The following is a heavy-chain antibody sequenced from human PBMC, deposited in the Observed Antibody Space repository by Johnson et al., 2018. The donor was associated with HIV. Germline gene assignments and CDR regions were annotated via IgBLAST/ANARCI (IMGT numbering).Heavy chain of an antibody. CDR3: SGDSSGYYYYDAFDI. Sequence: VQLAESGGGLIQPGGSLRLSCAASGFTVSSNYMSWVRQAPGKGLEWVSVIYSGGSTYYADSVKGRFTISRDNSKNTLYLQMNSLRAEDTAVYYCSGDSSGYYYYDAFDIWGQGTMVTVSS. J-gene: IGHJ3*02. CDR2: IYSGGST. V-gene: IGHV3-53*01. CDR1: GFTVSSNY. D-gene: IGHD3-22*01.